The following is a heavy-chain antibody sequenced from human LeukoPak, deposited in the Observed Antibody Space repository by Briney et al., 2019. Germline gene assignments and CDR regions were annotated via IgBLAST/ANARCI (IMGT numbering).Heavy chain of an antibody. V-gene: IGHV3-21*01. J-gene: IGHJ4*02. D-gene: IGHD2-2*02. Sequence: GGSLRLSCAASGFTFSSYSMNWVRQAPGKGLEWVSSISSSSSYIYYADSVKGRFTISRDNAKNSLNLQMNSLRAEDTAVYYCARDYGYCSSTSCYTFGYWGQGTLDTVSS. CDR2: ISSSSSYI. CDR3: ARDYGYCSSTSCYTFGY. CDR1: GFTFSSYS.